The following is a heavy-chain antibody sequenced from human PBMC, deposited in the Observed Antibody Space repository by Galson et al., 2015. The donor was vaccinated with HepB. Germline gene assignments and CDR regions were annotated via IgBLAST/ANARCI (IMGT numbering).Heavy chain of an antibody. D-gene: IGHD5-18*01. Sequence: SLRLSCAASGFAFSSYAMHWVRQAPGKGLEWMAVISYDETNKYYADSVKGRFTISRDNSRNTLYLQMNSLRAEDTAVFYCVRSGGYTYGDLTFDYWGQGTLVTVSS. CDR1: GFAFSSYA. CDR3: VRSGGYTYGDLTFDY. V-gene: IGHV3-30-3*01. CDR2: ISYDETNK. J-gene: IGHJ4*02.